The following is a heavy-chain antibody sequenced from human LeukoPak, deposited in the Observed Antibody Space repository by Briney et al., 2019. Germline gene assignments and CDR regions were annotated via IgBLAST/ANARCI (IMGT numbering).Heavy chain of an antibody. CDR1: GFTFSSYW. J-gene: IGHJ6*02. CDR2: IKQDGSEK. Sequence: PGGSLRLSCAASGFTFSSYWMSWVRQAPGKGLEWVANIKQDGSEKYYVDSVKGRFTISRDNAKNSLYLQMNSLRAEDTAVYYCARARGEGITIFGVVINSDYYYYGMDVWGQGTTVTVSS. V-gene: IGHV3-7*01. CDR3: ARARGEGITIFGVVINSDYYYYGMDV. D-gene: IGHD3-3*01.